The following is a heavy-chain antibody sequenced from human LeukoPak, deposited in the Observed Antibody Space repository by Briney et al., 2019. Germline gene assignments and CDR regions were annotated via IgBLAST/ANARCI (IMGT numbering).Heavy chain of an antibody. J-gene: IGHJ5*02. Sequence: GGSLRLSCAASGFTFSSYAMHWVRQAPGKGLEWVAVISYDGSNKYYADSVKGRFTISRDDSKNTLYLQMNSLRAEDTAVYYCAREELGSSLGFDPWGQGTLVTVSS. CDR2: ISYDGSNK. D-gene: IGHD3-16*01. V-gene: IGHV3-30*04. CDR3: AREELGSSLGFDP. CDR1: GFTFSSYA.